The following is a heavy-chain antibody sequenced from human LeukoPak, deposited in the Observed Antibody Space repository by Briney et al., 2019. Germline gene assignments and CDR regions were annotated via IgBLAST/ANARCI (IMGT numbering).Heavy chain of an antibody. V-gene: IGHV1-2*02. CDR2: INPNSGGT. CDR1: GYTFTGYY. J-gene: IGHJ1*01. D-gene: IGHD4/OR15-4a*01. CDR3: ARARYGGNGYFQH. Sequence: VASVKVSCKASGYTFTGYYMHWVRQAPGQGLEWMGWINPNSGGTNYAQKFQGRVTMTRDTSISTAYMELSRLRSDDTVVYYCARARYGGNGYFQHWGQGTLVTVSS.